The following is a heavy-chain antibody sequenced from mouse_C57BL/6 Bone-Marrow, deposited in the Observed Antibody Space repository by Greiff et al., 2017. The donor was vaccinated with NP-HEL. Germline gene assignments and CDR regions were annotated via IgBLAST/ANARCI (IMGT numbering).Heavy chain of an antibody. Sequence: EVQGVESGGGLVQPKGSLKLSCAASGFTFNTYAMHWVRQAPGKGLEWVARIRSKSSNYATYYADSVKDRFTISRDDSQSMLYLQMNNLKTEDTAMYYCVRDDGYLAWFAYWGQGTLVTVSA. CDR1: GFTFNTYA. V-gene: IGHV10-3*01. D-gene: IGHD2-3*01. J-gene: IGHJ3*01. CDR2: IRSKSSNYAT. CDR3: VRDDGYLAWFAY.